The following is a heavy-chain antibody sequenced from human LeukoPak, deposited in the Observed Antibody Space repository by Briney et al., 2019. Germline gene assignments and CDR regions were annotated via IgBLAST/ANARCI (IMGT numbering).Heavy chain of an antibody. Sequence: GGSLRLSCAASGFTFSDYWMHWVRQAPGKGLVWVSRIKSDGSSTNYADSVKGRFTISRDNSKNTLYLQMNSLRAEDAAVYFCAKAPVTSCRGAYCYPFDSWGQGTLVTVSS. CDR1: GFTFSDYW. V-gene: IGHV3-74*01. CDR2: IKSDGSST. J-gene: IGHJ4*02. D-gene: IGHD2-21*01. CDR3: AKAPVTSCRGAYCYPFDS.